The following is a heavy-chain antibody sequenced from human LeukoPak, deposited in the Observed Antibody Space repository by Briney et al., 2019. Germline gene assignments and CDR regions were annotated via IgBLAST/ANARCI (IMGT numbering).Heavy chain of an antibody. Sequence: RASVKVSCKASGYTFTSYDINWVRQATGKGLEWMGWINPNSGNTGYAQKLQGRDNFTRNTPISTAHIALSPLISEDTALYYCARRVAGIDYWGQGTLVTVSS. CDR3: ARRVAGIDY. D-gene: IGHD6-19*01. J-gene: IGHJ4*02. V-gene: IGHV1-8*03. CDR1: GYTFTSYD. CDR2: INPNSGNT.